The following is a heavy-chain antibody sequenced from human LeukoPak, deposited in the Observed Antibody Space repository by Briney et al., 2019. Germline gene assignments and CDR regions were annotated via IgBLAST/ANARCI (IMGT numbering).Heavy chain of an antibody. Sequence: PGESLRLSCAASGFTFSSYWMSWVRQAPGKGLEWVANIKQDGSEKYYVDSVKGRFTISRDNAKNSLYLQMNSLRAEDTAVYYCARARGLRGYYFDYWGQGALVTVSS. CDR2: IKQDGSEK. V-gene: IGHV3-7*03. D-gene: IGHD5-12*01. CDR3: ARARGLRGYYFDY. J-gene: IGHJ4*02. CDR1: GFTFSSYW.